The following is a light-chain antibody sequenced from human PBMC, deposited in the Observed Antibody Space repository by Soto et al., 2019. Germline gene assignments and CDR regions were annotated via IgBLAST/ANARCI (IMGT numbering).Light chain of an antibody. CDR2: EDS. CDR1: SSDIGTYNL. CDR3: CSYAGSNSPYG. J-gene: IGLJ1*01. V-gene: IGLV2-23*01. Sequence: QSVLTQPASVSGSPGQSITISCTGTSSDIGTYNLVSWYQQHPGKAPKVMIYEDSKRPAGVSDRFTGSKSGNTASLTISGLQAGDEADYYCCSYAGSNSPYGFGTGTKVTVL.